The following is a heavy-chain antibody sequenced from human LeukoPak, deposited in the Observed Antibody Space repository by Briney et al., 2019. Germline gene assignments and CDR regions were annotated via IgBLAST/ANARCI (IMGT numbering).Heavy chain of an antibody. J-gene: IGHJ5*01. D-gene: IGHD3-10*01. CDR3: AKEGAYPIITYDS. Sequence: GGSLRLSCAASGFSFSRYWMNWVRQAPGKGPEGVANIKGDGHEKNYVDSVKGRFSISRDNARNSLYLQMDSLRAEDTAVYYCAKEGAYPIITYDSWGQGALVTVSS. V-gene: IGHV3-7*01. CDR1: GFSFSRYW. CDR2: IKGDGHEK.